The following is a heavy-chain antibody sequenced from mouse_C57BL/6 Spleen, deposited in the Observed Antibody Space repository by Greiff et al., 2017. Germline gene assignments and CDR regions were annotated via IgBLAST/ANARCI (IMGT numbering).Heavy chain of an antibody. V-gene: IGHV1-15*01. J-gene: IGHJ1*03. CDR2: IDPETGGT. CDR3: TRRRSWYFDV. CDR1: GYTFTDYE. Sequence: LQESGAELVRPGASVTLSCKASGYTFTDYEMHWVKQTPVHGLEWIGAIDPETGGTAYNQKFKGKAILTADKSSSTAYMELRSLTSEDSAVXYCTRRRSWYFDVWGTGTTVTVSS.